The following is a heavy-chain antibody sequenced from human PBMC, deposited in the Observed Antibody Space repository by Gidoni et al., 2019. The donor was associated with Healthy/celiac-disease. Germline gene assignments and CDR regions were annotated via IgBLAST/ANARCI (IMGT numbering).Heavy chain of an antibody. J-gene: IGHJ4*02. D-gene: IGHD3-16*01. CDR1: GFTFSGDW. Sequence: EVQLVESGGGLVQPGGSLRLSCAASGFTFSGDWMSWVRQAPGKGLEWVANIMQDGSEKYYVDSVKGRFTISRDNAKNSLYLQMNSLRAEDTAVYYCARVHSVWGSPDRFDYWGQGTLVTVSS. CDR2: IMQDGSEK. V-gene: IGHV3-7*03. CDR3: ARVHSVWGSPDRFDY.